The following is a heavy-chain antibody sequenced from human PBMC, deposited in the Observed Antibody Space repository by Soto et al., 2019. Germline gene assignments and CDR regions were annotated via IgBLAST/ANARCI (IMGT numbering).Heavy chain of an antibody. J-gene: IGHJ5*02. CDR3: AREWRGYCSGGSCYSRWFDP. Sequence: ASVKVSCQASGYTFTSYGISWVRQAPGQGLEWMGWISAYNGNTNYAQKLQGRVTMTTDTSTSTAYMELRSLRSDDTAVYYCAREWRGYCSGGSCYSRWFDPWGQGTLVTVSS. CDR1: GYTFTSYG. CDR2: ISAYNGNT. D-gene: IGHD2-15*01. V-gene: IGHV1-18*01.